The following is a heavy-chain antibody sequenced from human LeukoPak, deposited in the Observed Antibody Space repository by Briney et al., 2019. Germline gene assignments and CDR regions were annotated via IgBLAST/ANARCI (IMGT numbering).Heavy chain of an antibody. CDR3: ARTGDRGGFDY. CDR2: ISGSGTNI. J-gene: IGHJ4*02. Sequence: GGSLRLSRAASGFTFSDYYMSWIRQAPGKGLEWISYISGSGTNIYYADSVRGRFTISRDNAKNSLYLQMNGLRAEDTAVYYCARTGDRGGFDYWGQGTLVTVSS. V-gene: IGHV3-11*01. D-gene: IGHD7-27*01. CDR1: GFTFSDYY.